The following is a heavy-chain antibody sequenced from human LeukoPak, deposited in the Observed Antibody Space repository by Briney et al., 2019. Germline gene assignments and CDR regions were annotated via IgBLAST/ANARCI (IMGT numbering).Heavy chain of an antibody. V-gene: IGHV3-23*01. Sequence: GGSLRLSCAASGFTFRRYAMSWVRQAPGKGLEWVSGISGTGGGTYYADSVKGRFTISRDNSKNTLYLQMNSLRAEDTALYHYAQGLPLAAAGDYYDNGMDVWGQGTTVTVPS. CDR1: GFTFRRYA. J-gene: IGHJ6*02. CDR2: ISGTGGGT. D-gene: IGHD6-13*01. CDR3: AQGLPLAAAGDYYDNGMDV.